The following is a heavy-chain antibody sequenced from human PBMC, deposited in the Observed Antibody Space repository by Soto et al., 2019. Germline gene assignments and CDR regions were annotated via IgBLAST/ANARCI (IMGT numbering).Heavy chain of an antibody. J-gene: IGHJ4*02. Sequence: GSLRLSCASSGFTFSSYSMNLVRQAPGKGLEWVSSITYSSNYIYYADSVKGRFTISRDNAKNSLYLQMNSLRAEDTAVYYCARSRSGWYSAIDYWGQGTLVTVSS. CDR2: ITYSSNYI. D-gene: IGHD6-19*01. CDR1: GFTFSSYS. CDR3: ARSRSGWYSAIDY. V-gene: IGHV3-21*01.